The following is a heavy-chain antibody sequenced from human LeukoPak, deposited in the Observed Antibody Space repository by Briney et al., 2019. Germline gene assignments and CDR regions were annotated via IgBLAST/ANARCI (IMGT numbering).Heavy chain of an antibody. CDR2: IYPGDSDT. J-gene: IGHJ4*02. CDR1: GDIFISYW. D-gene: IGHD5-24*01. Sequence: GESLQISCQGSGDIFISYWIGWVRQLPGKGLEWMGIIYPGDSDTRYSPSFQGQVTISADKSNSTAYLQWSSLEASDTAMYYCARGRSGYKWDYWGQGTLVTVSS. V-gene: IGHV5-51*01. CDR3: ARGRSGYKWDY.